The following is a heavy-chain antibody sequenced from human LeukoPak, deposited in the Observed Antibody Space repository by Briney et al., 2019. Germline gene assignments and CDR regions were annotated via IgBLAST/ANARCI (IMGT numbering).Heavy chain of an antibody. D-gene: IGHD6-19*01. J-gene: IGHJ4*02. Sequence: GGSLRLSCAASGLVFSSFAMNWVRQAPGKGLEWVSGISSSGGSSYYGDSVKGRFTISRDNAKNTVYLQMSSLRTEDTAVYYCPQWVDRVGFDYWGQGTLVTVSS. V-gene: IGHV3-23*01. CDR3: PQWVDRVGFDY. CDR1: GLVFSSFA. CDR2: ISSSGGSS.